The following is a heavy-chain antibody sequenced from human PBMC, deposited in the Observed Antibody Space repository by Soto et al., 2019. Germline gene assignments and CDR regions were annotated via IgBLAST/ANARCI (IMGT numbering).Heavy chain of an antibody. Sequence: EAQLLESGGGLVQPGGSLRLSCAASGFTFRSYGMSWVRQGPGKGLEWVSGLSGSGVTTYYADSVKGRFTISRDNSDNTLYLQTNSLRAEDTAIYYCARRREQGVAFDIWGQGTMVTVSS. J-gene: IGHJ3*02. CDR3: ARRREQGVAFDI. CDR2: LSGSGVTT. V-gene: IGHV3-23*01. D-gene: IGHD1-26*01. CDR1: GFTFRSYG.